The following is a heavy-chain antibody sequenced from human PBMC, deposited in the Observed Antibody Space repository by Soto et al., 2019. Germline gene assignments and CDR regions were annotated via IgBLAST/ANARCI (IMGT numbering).Heavy chain of an antibody. CDR3: ARKGYVQGAFDI. Sequence: SVKVSCKASGYTFTSYYMHWVRQAPGQGLEWMGGIIPIFGTAIYAQKFQGRVTITADESTSTAYMELSSLRSEDTAVYYCARKGYVQGAFDIWGQGTMVTVSS. CDR2: IIPIFGTA. D-gene: IGHD5-12*01. CDR1: GYTFTSYY. V-gene: IGHV1-69*13. J-gene: IGHJ3*02.